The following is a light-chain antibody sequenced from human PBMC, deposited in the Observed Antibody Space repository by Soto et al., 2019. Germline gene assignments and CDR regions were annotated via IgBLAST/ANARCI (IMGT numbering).Light chain of an antibody. J-gene: IGKJ4*01. Sequence: EFVLTQSPGTLSLSPGERATLSCRASQSVGSYLAWYQHKPGQAPRLLISDASNRATGIPARFSGSGSETDFTLTISSLEPEDYAVYYCQQRSNWPSLTFGGGTKVDIK. CDR3: QQRSNWPSLT. V-gene: IGKV3-11*01. CDR1: QSVGSY. CDR2: DAS.